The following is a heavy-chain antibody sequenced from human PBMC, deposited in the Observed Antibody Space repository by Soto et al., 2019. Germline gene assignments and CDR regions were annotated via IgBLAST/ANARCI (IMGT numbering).Heavy chain of an antibody. V-gene: IGHV3-48*02. CDR1: GFTFSSYS. CDR3: ARAPYYYDSSGYGYWYFDL. D-gene: IGHD3-22*01. Sequence: EVQLVESGGGLVQPGGSLRLSCAASGFTFSSYSMNWVRQAPGKGLEWVSYISSSSSTIYYADSVKGRFPISRDNAKNSLYLQMNSLRDEDTAVYYCARAPYYYDSSGYGYWYFDLWGRGTLVTVSS. CDR2: ISSSSSTI. J-gene: IGHJ2*01.